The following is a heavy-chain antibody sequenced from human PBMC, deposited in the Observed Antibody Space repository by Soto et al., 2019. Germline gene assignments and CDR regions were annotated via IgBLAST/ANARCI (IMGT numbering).Heavy chain of an antibody. J-gene: IGHJ4*02. CDR2: IKSKPDGGTM. CDR1: GLTFTYAW. V-gene: IGHV3-15*07. Sequence: EVQLVESGGGVVEPGGSLRLSCAASGLTFTYAWMSWVRQAPGKGLEWVGRIKSKPDGGTMDYAGPVKGRFTVSRGDLKNTPYLHMGRLASEDTGIDYLAADLPGDRTNWGFDYWGQGTLVTVSS. CDR3: AADLPGDRTNWGFDY. D-gene: IGHD7-27*01.